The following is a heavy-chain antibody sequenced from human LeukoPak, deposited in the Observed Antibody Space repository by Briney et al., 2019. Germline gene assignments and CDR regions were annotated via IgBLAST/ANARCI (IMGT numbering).Heavy chain of an antibody. CDR3: ARDPYNNSPFDY. CDR2: IYTSGST. CDR1: GGSINNYF. Sequence: SETLSLTCTVSGGSINNYFWSWIRQPAGKGQEWIGRIYTSGSTNYNPSLKSPVTMSIDTSKNQFSLKVTSVTDADTAVYYCARDPYNNSPFDYWGQGILVTVSS. V-gene: IGHV4-4*07. D-gene: IGHD4-11*01. J-gene: IGHJ4*02.